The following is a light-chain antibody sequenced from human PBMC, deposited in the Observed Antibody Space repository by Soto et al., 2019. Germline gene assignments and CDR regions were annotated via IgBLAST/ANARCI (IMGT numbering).Light chain of an antibody. Sequence: DIQMTQSPSTLSASVGDRVTITCRASQRSNSWLAWYQQKPGKAPKLLIYKASSLESGVPSRFSGSGSGTEFTLTISSLQPDDFATYYCQQSNSYSPTFGQGTKLEIK. CDR1: QRSNSW. J-gene: IGKJ2*01. CDR3: QQSNSYSPT. CDR2: KAS. V-gene: IGKV1-5*03.